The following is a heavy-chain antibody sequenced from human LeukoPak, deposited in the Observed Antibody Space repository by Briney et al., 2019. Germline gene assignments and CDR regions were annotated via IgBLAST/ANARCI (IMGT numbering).Heavy chain of an antibody. CDR1: GGSFSGYY. J-gene: IGHJ4*02. Sequence: PSGTPSLTCAVYGGSFSGYYWGWIRQPPGEGLGWVGEINHSGSTNYNPSLKSRVTISVDTSKNQFSLKLSSVTAADTAVYYCARAGWLRTKGYFDYWGQGTLVTVSS. D-gene: IGHD5-12*01. V-gene: IGHV4-34*01. CDR2: INHSGST. CDR3: ARAGWLRTKGYFDY.